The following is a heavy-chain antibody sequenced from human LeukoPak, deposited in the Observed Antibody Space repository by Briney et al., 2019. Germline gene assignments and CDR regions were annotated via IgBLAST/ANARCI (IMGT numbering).Heavy chain of an antibody. CDR2: MSSDGSNK. CDR1: GFTFSSFA. D-gene: IGHD4-17*01. CDR3: AKDFSPRLRYFDY. Sequence: GGSLRLSCAASGFTFSSFAMHWVRQAPGKGLEWVAIMSSDGSNKYYADSVKGRFTISRDNSKNTLYLQMNSLRAEDTAVYYCAKDFSPRLRYFDYWGQGTLVTVSS. J-gene: IGHJ4*02. V-gene: IGHV3-30*18.